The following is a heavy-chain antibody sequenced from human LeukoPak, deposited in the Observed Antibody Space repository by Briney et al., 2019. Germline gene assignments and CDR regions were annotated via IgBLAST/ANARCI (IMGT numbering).Heavy chain of an antibody. V-gene: IGHV3-48*01. CDR1: GFTFSSYS. CDR3: ASLYSSSSFDY. CDR2: ISSSSSTI. D-gene: IGHD6-13*01. J-gene: IGHJ4*02. Sequence: GGSLRLSCAASGFTFSSYSMNWVRQAPGKGLEWVSYISSSSSTIYYADSVKGRFTISRDNAKNSPYLQMNSLRAEDTAVYYCASLYSSSSFDYWGQGTLVTVSS.